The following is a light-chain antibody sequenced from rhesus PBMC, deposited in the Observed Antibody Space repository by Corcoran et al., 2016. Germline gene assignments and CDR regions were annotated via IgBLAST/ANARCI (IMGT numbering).Light chain of an antibody. Sequence: DIQMTQSPSSLSASVGDTVTITCRASQGIRSWLAWYQQKPGKAPKLLIYKASSLESGVQSRFSGSGAGTDFTLTISSLQSEDFATYYCQQYSSRLYSFGQGTKVEIK. CDR2: KAS. V-gene: IGKV1-22*01. CDR3: QQYSSRLYS. CDR1: QGIRSW. J-gene: IGKJ2*01.